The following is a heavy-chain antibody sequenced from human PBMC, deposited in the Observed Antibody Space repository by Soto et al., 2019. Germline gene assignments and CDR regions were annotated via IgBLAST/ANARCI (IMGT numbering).Heavy chain of an antibody. CDR1: GLTFRTTG. CDR3: ATARHCSSDACPAAE. J-gene: IGHJ4*02. CDR2: IGPDPSNT. D-gene: IGHD2-2*01. Sequence: EVQLLESGGGLVQPGGSLRLSCTTSGLTFRTTGMLWLRQPPGKGLEWVSAIGPDPSNTKYTDSVKGRFSISRDNSKNTVFLQMTSLGAEDTALYYCATARHCSSDACPAAEWGQGTLITVSS. V-gene: IGHV3-23*01.